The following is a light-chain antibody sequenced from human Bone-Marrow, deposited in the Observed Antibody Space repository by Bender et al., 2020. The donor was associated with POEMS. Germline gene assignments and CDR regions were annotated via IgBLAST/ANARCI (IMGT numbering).Light chain of an antibody. J-gene: IGLJ3*02. CDR1: SSNIGTNP. CDR3: AAWEDSLNGWV. CDR2: INN. V-gene: IGLV1-44*01. Sequence: QSVLNQPPSAYGTPGQRVTISCSGSSSNIGTNPVNWYQQLPGTAPKLLIYINNQRPSGVPDRFSGSKSGTSASLAISGLQSEDEADYYCAAWEDSLNGWVFGGGTKLTVL.